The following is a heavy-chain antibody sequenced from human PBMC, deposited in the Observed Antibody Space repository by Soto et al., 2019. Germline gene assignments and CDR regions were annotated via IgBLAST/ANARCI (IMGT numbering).Heavy chain of an antibody. J-gene: IGHJ4*02. CDR1: GASISSYY. D-gene: IGHD3-22*01. V-gene: IGHV4-59*01. CDR2: IYYSGST. Sequence: SETLSLTCAVSGASISSYYWSWIRKPPGKGLEWIGYIYYSGSTNYNPSLKSRVTISVDTSKNQFSLKLSSVTAADTAVYYCARVRDYSDSSGYYNYFDYWGQGALVTVSS. CDR3: ARVRDYSDSSGYYNYFDY.